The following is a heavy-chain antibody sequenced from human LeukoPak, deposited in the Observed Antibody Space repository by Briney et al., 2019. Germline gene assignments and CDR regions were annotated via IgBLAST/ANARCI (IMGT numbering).Heavy chain of an antibody. D-gene: IGHD6-6*01. CDR2: IYTSGST. Sequence: SQTLSLTCTVSGGSISSGSYYWSWIRQPAGKGLEWIGRIYTSGSTNYNPSLKSRVTISVDTSKNQFSLKLSSVTAADTAVYYCAKERVEQPVLSPYYYYYMDVWGKGTTVTVSS. V-gene: IGHV4-61*02. CDR1: GGSISSGSYY. CDR3: AKERVEQPVLSPYYYYYMDV. J-gene: IGHJ6*03.